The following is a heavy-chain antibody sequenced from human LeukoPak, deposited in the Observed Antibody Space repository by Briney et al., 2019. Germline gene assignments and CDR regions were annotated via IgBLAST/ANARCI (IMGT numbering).Heavy chain of an antibody. Sequence: ASVKVSCKASGYTFTSYAMNWVRQAPGQGLEWMGWINTNTGNQTYAQGFTGRFVFSLDTSVSTAYLQISSLKAEDTAVYYCARMHPRAHYDFWSGYYRPLDYWGQGTLVTVSS. D-gene: IGHD3-3*01. J-gene: IGHJ4*02. CDR1: GYTFTSYA. CDR2: INTNTGNQ. CDR3: ARMHPRAHYDFWSGYYRPLDY. V-gene: IGHV7-4-1*02.